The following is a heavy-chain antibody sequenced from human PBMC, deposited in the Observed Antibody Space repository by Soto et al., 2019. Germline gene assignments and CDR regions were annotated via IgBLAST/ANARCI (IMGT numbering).Heavy chain of an antibody. Sequence: LGESLKISCKGSGYSFTSYWIGWVRQMPGKGLEWMGIIYPGDSDTRYSPSFQGQVTISADKSISTAYLQWSSLKASDTAMYYCARCRDGYLGTYYYGMDVWGQGTTVTVSS. CDR1: GYSFTSYW. D-gene: IGHD5-12*01. CDR2: IYPGDSDT. V-gene: IGHV5-51*01. CDR3: ARCRDGYLGTYYYGMDV. J-gene: IGHJ6*02.